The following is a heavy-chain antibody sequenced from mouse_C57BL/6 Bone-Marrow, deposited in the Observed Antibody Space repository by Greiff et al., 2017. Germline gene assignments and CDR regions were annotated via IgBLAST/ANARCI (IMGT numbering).Heavy chain of an antibody. D-gene: IGHD3-2*02. CDR2: IYPGSGST. CDR1: GYTFTSYW. V-gene: IGHV1-55*01. J-gene: IGHJ3*01. CDR3: ARVDSSGLAWFAY. Sequence: VQLQQPGAELVKPGASVQMSCKASGYTFTSYWITWVKQRPGQGLEWIGDIYPGSGSTNYNEKFKSKATLTVDTSSSTAYMQLSSLTSEDSAVYYCARVDSSGLAWFAYWGQGALVTASA.